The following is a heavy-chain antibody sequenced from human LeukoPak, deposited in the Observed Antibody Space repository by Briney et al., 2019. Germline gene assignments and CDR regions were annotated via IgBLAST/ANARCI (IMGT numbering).Heavy chain of an antibody. Sequence: SETLSLTCTVSGGSISSYYWSWIRQPPGKRLEWIAFIYYTGSINYNPSLKSRASISLDTSKNLCSLRLSSVTAADTAVYYCARVDTAIQYRGLFDYWGQGTLVTVSS. CDR2: IYYTGSI. CDR1: GGSISSYY. V-gene: IGHV4-59*08. J-gene: IGHJ4*02. CDR3: ARVDTAIQYRGLFDY. D-gene: IGHD5-18*01.